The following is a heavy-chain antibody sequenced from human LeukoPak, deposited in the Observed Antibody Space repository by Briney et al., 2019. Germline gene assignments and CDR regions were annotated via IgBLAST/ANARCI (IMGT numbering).Heavy chain of an antibody. CDR2: IYKTGST. CDR3: ARDLDYSGSGSYLDF. D-gene: IGHD3-10*01. Sequence: SETLSLTCTVSGGSISTYYWGWIRQPAGKGLEWIGRIYKTGSTDYNSSLESRATMSVDTSKNQFSLKLSSATAADTAVYYCARDLDYSGSGSYLDFWGQGTLVTVSS. V-gene: IGHV4-4*07. J-gene: IGHJ4*02. CDR1: GGSISTYY.